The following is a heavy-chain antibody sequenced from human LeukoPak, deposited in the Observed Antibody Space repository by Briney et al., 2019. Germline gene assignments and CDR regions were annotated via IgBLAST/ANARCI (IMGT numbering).Heavy chain of an antibody. CDR3: ANGPGLDKVAIDY. J-gene: IGHJ4*02. D-gene: IGHD2-2*03. CDR2: ISSSSTTI. Sequence: PGGSLRLSCAASGFTFSSYSMMWVRQAPGKGLEWVSYISSSSTTIHYADSVKGRFTVSRDNAKNSVYLQMNSLRAEDTAVYYCANGPGLDKVAIDYWGQGTLVTVSS. CDR1: GFTFSSYS. V-gene: IGHV3-48*01.